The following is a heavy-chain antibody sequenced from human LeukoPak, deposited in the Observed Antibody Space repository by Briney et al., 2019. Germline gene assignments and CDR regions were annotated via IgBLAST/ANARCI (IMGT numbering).Heavy chain of an antibody. V-gene: IGHV3-30*02. J-gene: IGHJ6*03. D-gene: IGHD1-26*01. CDR1: GFTFSSYD. Sequence: GGSLRLSCEASGFTFSSYDMHWVRQAPGKGLEWVAFIRYDGSYTYYADSVKGRFTISRDNAKNSLYLQMNSLRAEDTAVYYCARLVGATEGDYYYYMDVWGKGTTVTISS. CDR2: IRYDGSYT. CDR3: ARLVGATEGDYYYYMDV.